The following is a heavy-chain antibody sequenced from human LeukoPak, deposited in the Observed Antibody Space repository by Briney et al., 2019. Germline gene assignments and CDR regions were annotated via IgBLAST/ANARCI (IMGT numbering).Heavy chain of an antibody. D-gene: IGHD6-13*01. J-gene: IGHJ5*01. CDR1: GGSISGSRRY. Sequence: SETLSLTCNVSGGSISGSRRYWGWVRQPPGGGLEGNGSIRYIGTTYYNPSLQSRLTISVDNSQNQFSLKLKSVTAADTSMYYCTRQLSWASDTGDSWGQGTLVTVSS. CDR3: TRQLSWASDTGDS. CDR2: IRYIGTT. V-gene: IGHV4-39*01.